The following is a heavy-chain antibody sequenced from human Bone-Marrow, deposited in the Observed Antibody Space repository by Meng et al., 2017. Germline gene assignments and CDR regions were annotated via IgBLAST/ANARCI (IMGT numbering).Heavy chain of an antibody. D-gene: IGHD6-13*01. CDR1: GFTVTNNY. Sequence: DVQLVESGGGLVQPGGSLRRSCSASGFTVTNNYMSWVRQAPGRGLEWVAYIDSGGNTFYADSVKGRFIISRDNSKNTLSLQMNSLRAEDTAVYYCARSFIAAAGGGYWGQGTLVTVSS. CDR2: IDSGGNT. J-gene: IGHJ4*02. CDR3: ARSFIAAAGGGY. V-gene: IGHV3-66*01.